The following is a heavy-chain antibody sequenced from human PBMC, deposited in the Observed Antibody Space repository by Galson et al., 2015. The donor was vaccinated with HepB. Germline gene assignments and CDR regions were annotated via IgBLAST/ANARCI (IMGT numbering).Heavy chain of an antibody. J-gene: IGHJ6*03. CDR3: ARDRPDIVVVPAANYMDV. V-gene: IGHV1-18*01. CDR1: GYTFTSYG. CDR2: ISAYNGNT. D-gene: IGHD2-2*01. Sequence: SVKVSCKASGYTFTSYGISWVRQAPGQGLEWMGWISAYNGNTNYAQKLQGRVTMTTDTSTSTAYMELRSLRSDDTAVYYCARDRPDIVVVPAANYMDVWGKGTTVTVSS.